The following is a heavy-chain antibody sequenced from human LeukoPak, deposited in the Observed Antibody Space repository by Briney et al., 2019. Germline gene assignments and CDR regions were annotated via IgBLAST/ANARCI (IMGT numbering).Heavy chain of an antibody. Sequence: GASVKVSCKASGGTFSSYAISWVRQAPGQGPEWMGGIIPIFGTANYAQKFQGRVTITADESTSTAYMELSSLRSEDTAVYYCARDRGDILTGLFDYWGQGTLVTVSS. J-gene: IGHJ4*02. CDR3: ARDRGDILTGLFDY. V-gene: IGHV1-69*13. CDR2: IIPIFGTA. D-gene: IGHD3-9*01. CDR1: GGTFSSYA.